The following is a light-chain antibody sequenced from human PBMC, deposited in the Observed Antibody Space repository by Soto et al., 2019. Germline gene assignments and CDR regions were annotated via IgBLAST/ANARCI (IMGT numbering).Light chain of an antibody. Sequence: MVMAQSPATLSVSPGESSTLSCRASQSVSSNLAWYQHKPGQTPRLLIYDTSTRATGVPTRFSGSRSGAEFTLTINSLQSEDFAVYYCQPYNNWPLTFGGGTKVDIK. J-gene: IGKJ4*01. CDR1: QSVSSN. CDR3: QPYNNWPLT. CDR2: DTS. V-gene: IGKV3-15*01.